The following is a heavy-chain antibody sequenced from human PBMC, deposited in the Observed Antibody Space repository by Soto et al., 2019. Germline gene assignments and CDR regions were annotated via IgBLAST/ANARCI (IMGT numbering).Heavy chain of an antibody. CDR2: IYYSGST. Sequence: PSETLSLTCTVSGGSISSSSYYWGWIRQPPGKGLEWIGSIYYSGSTYYNPSLKSRVTISVDTSKNQSSLKLSSVTAADTAVYYCACIFSGGYGYGFYYYGMDVWGQGTTVT. CDR3: ACIFSGGYGYGFYYYGMDV. V-gene: IGHV4-39*01. D-gene: IGHD5-18*01. J-gene: IGHJ6*02. CDR1: GGSISSSSYY.